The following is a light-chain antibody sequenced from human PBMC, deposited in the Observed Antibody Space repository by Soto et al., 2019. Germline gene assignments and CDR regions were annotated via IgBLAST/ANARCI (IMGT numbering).Light chain of an antibody. V-gene: IGKV1-12*01. CDR1: QGISSW. CDR3: PQANSCPWT. Sequence: DIHITQSPASLSASEGDRVSITCRASQGISSWLAWYQQKPGKAPKLLIYAASSLQSGVSSRFSGSGSGTDFTLTISSLQPEDFATYYCPQANSCPWTFGQGTKVDI. J-gene: IGKJ1*01. CDR2: AAS.